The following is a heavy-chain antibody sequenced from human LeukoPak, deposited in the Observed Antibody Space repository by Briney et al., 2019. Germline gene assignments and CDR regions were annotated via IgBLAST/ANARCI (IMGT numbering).Heavy chain of an antibody. CDR1: GYTFTGYY. CDR3: ARVYSSGWYLLAGLYP. J-gene: IGHJ5*02. CDR2: FNPNSGGT. D-gene: IGHD6-19*01. Sequence: ASVKVSCKASGYTFTGYYMHWVRQAPEQGLEWMGCFNPNSGGTNYAQKFQGRVTMTRDTSISTAYMELSRLRCHDTAVYYCARVYSSGWYLLAGLYPWGQGTVVTVSS. V-gene: IGHV1-2*02.